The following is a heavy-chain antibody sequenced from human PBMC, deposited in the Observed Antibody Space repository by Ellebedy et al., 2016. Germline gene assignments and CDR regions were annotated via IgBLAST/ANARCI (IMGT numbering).Heavy chain of an antibody. CDR1: GFTFDRNA. J-gene: IGHJ6*02. V-gene: IGHV3-30-3*01. CDR3: AGGRINVIVRGYGMDV. D-gene: IGHD3-22*01. CDR2: ISNDGSNK. Sequence: GESLKISCAATGFTFDRNAMHWVRQAPGKGLEWVAVISNDGSNKYYADSVKGRFSISRDNSKNTLDLQMNSLRAEDTAVYYCAGGRINVIVRGYGMDVWGQGTTVTVSS.